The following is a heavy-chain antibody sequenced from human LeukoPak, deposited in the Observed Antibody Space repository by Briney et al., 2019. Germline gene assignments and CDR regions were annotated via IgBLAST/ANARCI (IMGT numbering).Heavy chain of an antibody. D-gene: IGHD3-16*02. Sequence: SVKVSCKASGGTFSSYAISWVRQAPGQGLEWMGGIIPIFGTANYAQKFQGRVTITADESTSTAYMELSSLRSEDTAVYYCARADTVRLGELSHFDYWGQGTLVTVSS. CDR1: GGTFSSYA. J-gene: IGHJ4*02. CDR3: ARADTVRLGELSHFDY. V-gene: IGHV1-69*13. CDR2: IIPIFGTA.